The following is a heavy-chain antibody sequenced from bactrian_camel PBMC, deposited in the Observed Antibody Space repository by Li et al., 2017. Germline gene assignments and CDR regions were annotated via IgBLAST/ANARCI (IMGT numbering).Heavy chain of an antibody. J-gene: IGHJ4*01. Sequence: HVQLVESGGGSVQAGGSLRLSCAASGYTGSSLCMGWFRQAPGKQREGLTVIDSFGNRRLSESAKGRFTISKDNAGNTLYLEMNNLKPDDTAMYYCAVHGPEWACLLGPEYYDVWGQGTQVTVS. V-gene: IGHV3S53*01. D-gene: IGHD2*01. CDR2: IDSFGNR. CDR1: GYTGSSLC. CDR3: AVHGPEWACLLGPEYYDV.